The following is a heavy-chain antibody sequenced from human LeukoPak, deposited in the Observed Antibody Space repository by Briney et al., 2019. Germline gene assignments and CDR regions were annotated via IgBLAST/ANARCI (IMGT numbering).Heavy chain of an antibody. CDR3: ARDVVTGTNYYFDY. V-gene: IGHV1-69*05. Sequence: ASMKVSCKASGGTFSSYAISWVRQAPGQGLEWMGGIIPIFGTANYAQKFQGRVTITTDESTSTAYMELSSLRSEDTAVYYCARDVVTGTNYYFDYWGQGALVTVSS. CDR1: GGTFSSYA. J-gene: IGHJ4*02. D-gene: IGHD1/OR15-1a*01. CDR2: IIPIFGTA.